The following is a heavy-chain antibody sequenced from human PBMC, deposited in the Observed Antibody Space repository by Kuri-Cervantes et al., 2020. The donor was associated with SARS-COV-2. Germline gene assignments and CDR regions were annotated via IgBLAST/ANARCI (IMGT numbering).Heavy chain of an antibody. CDR1: GDSITSYY. D-gene: IGHD4-17*01. Sequence: SETLSLTCSISGDSITSYYWSWIRQPPGKGLEWIGYIYYSGTTNYNPSLRSRVTISVDTSKNQFSLKLSSVTAADTAAYYCAREPQYGDFFDYWGQGTLVTVSS. V-gene: IGHV4-59*01. J-gene: IGHJ4*02. CDR3: AREPQYGDFFDY. CDR2: IYYSGTT.